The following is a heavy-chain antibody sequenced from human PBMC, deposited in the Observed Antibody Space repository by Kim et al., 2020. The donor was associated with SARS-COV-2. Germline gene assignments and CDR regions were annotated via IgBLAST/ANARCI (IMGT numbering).Heavy chain of an antibody. J-gene: IGHJ6*02. V-gene: IGHV3-33*01. Sequence: GGSLRLSCAASGFTFSSYGMHWVRQAPGKGLEWVAVIWYDGSNKYYADSVKGRFTISRDNSKNTLYLQMNSLRAEDTAVYYCASSQPSWGMDVWGQGTTVTVSS. CDR2: IWYDGSNK. CDR3: ASSQPSWGMDV. CDR1: GFTFSSYG.